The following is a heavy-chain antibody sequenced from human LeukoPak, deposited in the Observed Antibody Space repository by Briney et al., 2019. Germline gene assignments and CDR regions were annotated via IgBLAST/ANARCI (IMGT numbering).Heavy chain of an antibody. D-gene: IGHD3-9*01. V-gene: IGHV3-11*01. CDR3: ARDQYYDILTGPPSY. J-gene: IGHJ4*02. CDR1: GFTFSDYY. CDR2: ISGSGSTI. Sequence: KAGGSLRLSCAASGFTFSDYYMSWIRQAPGKGLEWVSYISGSGSTIYYADSVKGRFTISRDNAKNSLYLQMNSLRAEDTAVYYCARDQYYDILTGPPSYWGQGTLVTVSS.